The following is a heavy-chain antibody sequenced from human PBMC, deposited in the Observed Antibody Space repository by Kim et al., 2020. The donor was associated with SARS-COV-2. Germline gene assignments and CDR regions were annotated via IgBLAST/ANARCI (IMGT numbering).Heavy chain of an antibody. V-gene: IGHV1-69*13. CDR2: IIPIFGTA. CDR1: GGTFISYA. J-gene: IGHJ6*02. Sequence: SVKVSCKASGGTFISYAISWVRQAPGQGLEWMGGIIPIFGTANYAQKFQGRVTITADESTSTAYMELSSLRSEDTAVYYCWSSIFVVVIPDYYYGMDVWGQGTTVTVSS. CDR3: WSSIFVVVIPDYYYGMDV. D-gene: IGHD3-3*01.